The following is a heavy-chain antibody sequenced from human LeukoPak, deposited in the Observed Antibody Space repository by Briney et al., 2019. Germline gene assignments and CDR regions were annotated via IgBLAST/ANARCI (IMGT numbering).Heavy chain of an antibody. V-gene: IGHV1-69*04. J-gene: IGHJ4*02. D-gene: IGHD6-6*01. Sequence: SVKVSCKASGGTFSSYAISWVRQAPGQGLEWMGRIIPIFGIANYAQKFQGRVTITADKSTSTAYMELSSLRSEDTAVYYCARGVAARNGSDYWGQGTLVTVSS. CDR1: GGTFSSYA. CDR3: ARGVAARNGSDY. CDR2: IIPIFGIA.